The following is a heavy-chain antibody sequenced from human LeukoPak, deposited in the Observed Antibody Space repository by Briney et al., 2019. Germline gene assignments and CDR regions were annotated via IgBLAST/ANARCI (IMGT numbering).Heavy chain of an antibody. Sequence: PGGSLRLSCSASGFPFSTLGIHWVRQAPGKGLEHVSTIGSDGDSTYYADSVKGRFTISRDNSKNALYLQMGSLKPEDTAVYYCVSPVFVNYWGQGTLVTVSS. V-gene: IGHV3-64D*06. CDR3: VSPVFVNY. D-gene: IGHD3-16*02. CDR2: IGSDGDST. J-gene: IGHJ4*02. CDR1: GFPFSTLG.